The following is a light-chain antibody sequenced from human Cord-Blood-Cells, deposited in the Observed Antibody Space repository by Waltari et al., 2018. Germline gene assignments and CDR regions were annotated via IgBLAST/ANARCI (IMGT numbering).Light chain of an antibody. CDR3: QQSYSTPFP. Sequence: DIQMTQSPSSLSASVGDRVTITCRASQSISSYLNCYQQKPGKAPKLLIYAASSLQSGVPSRFSGSGSGTDFTLTISSLQPEDFATYYCQQSYSTPFPFGPGTKVDIK. V-gene: IGKV1-39*01. CDR1: QSISSY. J-gene: IGKJ3*01. CDR2: AAS.